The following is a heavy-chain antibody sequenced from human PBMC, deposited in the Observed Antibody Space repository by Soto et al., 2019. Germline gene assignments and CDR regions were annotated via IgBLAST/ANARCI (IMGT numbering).Heavy chain of an antibody. Sequence: QVRLVQSGTGVTEPGASVKVSCKASGYTFSTYYISWVRQAPGQGLQWLGWISGFNGNTFSPQEVQDRVVMTMDTSTTTDYMELTSLRAADTAVYYCERDDAISGRARAFDGWGQGTLVIVSS. CDR2: ISGFNGNT. D-gene: IGHD6-25*01. V-gene: IGHV1-18*01. CDR1: GYTFSTYY. J-gene: IGHJ3*01. CDR3: ERDDAISGRARAFDG.